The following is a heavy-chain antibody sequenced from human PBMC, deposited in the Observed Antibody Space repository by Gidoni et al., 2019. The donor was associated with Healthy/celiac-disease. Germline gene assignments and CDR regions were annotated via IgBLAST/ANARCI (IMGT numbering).Heavy chain of an antibody. CDR1: GFTFSSSG. CDR3: AKDTGWGPGYYYYGMDV. V-gene: IGHV3-30*18. Sequence: QVQLVESGGGVVQPGRSLRLSCAASGFTFSSSGMHWVRQAPGKGLEWVAVISYDGSNKYYADSVKGRFTISRDNFKNTLYLQMNSLRAEDTAVYYCAKDTGWGPGYYYYGMDVWGQGTTVTVSS. J-gene: IGHJ6*02. CDR2: ISYDGSNK. D-gene: IGHD3-16*01.